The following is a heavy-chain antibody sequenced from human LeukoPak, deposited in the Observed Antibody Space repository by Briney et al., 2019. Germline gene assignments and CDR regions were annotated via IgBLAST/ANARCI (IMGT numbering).Heavy chain of an antibody. CDR1: GFTFSTYA. J-gene: IGHJ5*02. D-gene: IGHD3-10*01. CDR3: ARHYYGSGSYRNNWFDP. Sequence: PWWSLRLSCAASGFTFSTYAMSWVRQAPGNGLERIGSIYYTGSTYYNPSLKSRVTISIDTSKSQFSLKLSSVTAADTAVYYCARHYYGSGSYRNNWFDPWGQGTLVTVSS. V-gene: IGHV4-39*01. CDR2: IYYTGST.